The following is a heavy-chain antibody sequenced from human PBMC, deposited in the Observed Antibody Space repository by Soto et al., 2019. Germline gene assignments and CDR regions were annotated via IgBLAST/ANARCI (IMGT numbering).Heavy chain of an antibody. Sequence: ASVKVSCKVSGYTLTELSMHWVRQAPGKGLEWMGGFDPEDGETIYAQKFQGRVTMTEDTSTDTAYMELSSLRSEDTAVYYCVTVLLTTTWFDPWGQGTLVTVSS. J-gene: IGHJ5*02. V-gene: IGHV1-24*01. D-gene: IGHD3-10*01. CDR2: FDPEDGET. CDR1: GYTLTELS. CDR3: VTVLLTTTWFDP.